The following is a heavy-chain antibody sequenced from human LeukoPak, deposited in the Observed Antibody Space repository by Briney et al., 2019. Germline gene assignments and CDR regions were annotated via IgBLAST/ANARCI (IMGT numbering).Heavy chain of an antibody. Sequence: GGSLRLSCAASGFTFSSYEMNWVRQAAGKGLEWVSYISSSGSTIYYADSVKGRFTISRDNAKNSLYLQMNSLRAEDTAVYYCARGELRYFDWLPNWFDPWGQGTLVTVSS. CDR1: GFTFSSYE. CDR2: ISSSGSTI. D-gene: IGHD3-9*01. CDR3: ARGELRYFDWLPNWFDP. V-gene: IGHV3-48*03. J-gene: IGHJ5*02.